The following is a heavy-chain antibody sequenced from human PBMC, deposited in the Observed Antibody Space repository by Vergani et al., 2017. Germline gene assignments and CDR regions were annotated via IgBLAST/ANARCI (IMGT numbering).Heavy chain of an antibody. Sequence: QVQLQESGPGLVKPSETLSLTCTVSGGSISSSSYYWGWIRQPPGKGLEWIGEINHSGSTNYNPSLKRRVTISVDTSKNQFSLKLSSVTAADTAVYYCARGGRRYFDLWGRGTLVTVSS. CDR1: GGSISSSSYY. J-gene: IGHJ2*01. CDR3: ARGGRRYFDL. V-gene: IGHV4-39*07. CDR2: INHSGST.